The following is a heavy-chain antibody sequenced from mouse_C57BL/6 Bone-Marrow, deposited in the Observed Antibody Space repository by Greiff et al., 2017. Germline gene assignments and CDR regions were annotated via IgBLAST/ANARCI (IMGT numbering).Heavy chain of an antibody. Sequence: EVKLEESGPVLVKPGASVKMSCKASGYTFTDYYMNWVKQSHGKSLEWIGVINPYNGGTSYNQKFKGKATLTVDKSSSTAYMELNSLTSEDSAVYYCARKGFAYWGQGTLVTVSA. CDR2: INPYNGGT. V-gene: IGHV1-19*01. CDR1: GYTFTDYY. CDR3: ARKGFAY. J-gene: IGHJ3*01.